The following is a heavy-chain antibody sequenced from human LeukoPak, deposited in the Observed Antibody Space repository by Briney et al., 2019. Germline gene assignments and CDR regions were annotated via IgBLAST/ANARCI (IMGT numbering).Heavy chain of an antibody. D-gene: IGHD3-10*01. Sequence: AAETLSLTCAVYGVSFSGYYWRWVRQPPGKGLEWVGEINHFGRTNYNPSLKSRVTISVDTSKTQFSLKLSSVTAADTAVYYCASYMVRGVIISDYWGQGTLVTVSS. CDR1: GVSFSGYY. V-gene: IGHV4-34*01. CDR2: INHFGRT. J-gene: IGHJ4*02. CDR3: ASYMVRGVIISDY.